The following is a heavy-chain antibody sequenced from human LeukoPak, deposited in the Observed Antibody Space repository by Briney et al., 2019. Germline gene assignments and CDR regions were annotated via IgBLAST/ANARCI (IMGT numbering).Heavy chain of an antibody. CDR2: IKQDGSET. V-gene: IGHV3-7*04. D-gene: IGHD6-19*01. Sequence: GGSLRLSCAASDFTFSDFWMAWVRQAPGKGLEWVAIIKQDGSETHYVDSVKGRFSISRDNAKNSLYLQMNSLRGEETALYYCVRGSGWLLDSWGQGTLVTVSS. CDR1: DFTFSDFW. J-gene: IGHJ5*01. CDR3: VRGSGWLLDS.